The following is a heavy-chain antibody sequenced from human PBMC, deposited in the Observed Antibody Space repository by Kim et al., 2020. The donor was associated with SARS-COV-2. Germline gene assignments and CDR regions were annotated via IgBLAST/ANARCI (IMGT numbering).Heavy chain of an antibody. V-gene: IGHV3-23*01. D-gene: IGHD3-10*01. Sequence: GGSLRLSCVASGFTFDTYAMSWVRQAPGKGLEWVSVISGNGDNNFYADSMSGRIATTGDNTNDTLYLQMNSLGDDTTALYCARAGVVRGGDNYYYYY. CDR2: ISGNGDNN. J-gene: IGHJ6*03. CDR3: RAGVVRGGDNYYYYY. CDR1: GFTFDTYA.